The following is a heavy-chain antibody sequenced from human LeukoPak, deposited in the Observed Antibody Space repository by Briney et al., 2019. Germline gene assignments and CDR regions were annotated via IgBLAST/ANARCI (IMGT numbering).Heavy chain of an antibody. J-gene: IGHJ4*02. CDR3: AREMVWRSSSRGFDY. Sequence: PGGSLRLSCAASGFTFSSYAMHWVRQAPGKGLEWVAVISYDGSNKYYADSVKGRFTISRDNSKNTLYLQMNSLRAEDTAAYYCAREMVWRSSSRGFDYWGQGTLVTVSS. CDR1: GFTFSSYA. CDR2: ISYDGSNK. V-gene: IGHV3-30-3*01. D-gene: IGHD6-13*01.